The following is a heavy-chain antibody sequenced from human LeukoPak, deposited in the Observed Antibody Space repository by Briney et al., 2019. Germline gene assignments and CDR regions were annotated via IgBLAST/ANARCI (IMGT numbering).Heavy chain of an antibody. Sequence: SVKVSCKASGGTFISYAISWVRQAPGQGLEWMGRIIPILGIANYAQKFQGRVTITADKSTSTAYMELSSLRSEDTAVYYCASYQEYYYDSSGQTEQKYYFDYWGQGTLVTVSS. D-gene: IGHD3-22*01. V-gene: IGHV1-69*04. CDR2: IIPILGIA. CDR3: ASYQEYYYDSSGQTEQKYYFDY. J-gene: IGHJ4*02. CDR1: GGTFISYA.